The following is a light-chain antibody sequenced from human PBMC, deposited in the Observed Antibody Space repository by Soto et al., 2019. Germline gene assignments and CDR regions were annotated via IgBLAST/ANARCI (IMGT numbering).Light chain of an antibody. CDR1: QSLLYSPRNKSY. Sequence: DIVMTQSPDSLAVSLGERATINCKSSQSLLYSPRNKSYLAWFQQKPRQPPKLLIYWASSREIGVPDRFSGSESGTDFTLSISSLQPEEVAVYYCQQYFSTPPLTFGGGTKVEIK. CDR2: WAS. J-gene: IGKJ4*01. CDR3: QQYFSTPPLT. V-gene: IGKV4-1*01.